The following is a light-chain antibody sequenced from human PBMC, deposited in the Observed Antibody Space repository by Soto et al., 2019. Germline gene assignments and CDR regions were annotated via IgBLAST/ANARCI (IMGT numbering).Light chain of an antibody. CDR2: DVS. Sequence: HSALTQPASVSGSPGQSITISCTGTSSDVGGYNYVSWYQQHPGKAPKVMIYDVSNRPSGVSNRFSGSKSGNTASLTISGLQVEDEADYYCSSYTSSSTRVVFGGGTKLTVL. V-gene: IGLV2-14*03. CDR1: SSDVGGYNY. CDR3: SSYTSSSTRVV. J-gene: IGLJ2*01.